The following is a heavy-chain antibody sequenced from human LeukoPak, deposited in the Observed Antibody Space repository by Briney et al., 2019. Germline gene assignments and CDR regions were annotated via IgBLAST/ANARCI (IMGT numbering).Heavy chain of an antibody. Sequence: GGSLRLSCAASGFTFTSYTMNWVRQAPGKGLEWISYISGGSGDIFYAGSVKGRFTISRDNAKNSLYLQMNSLGAEDTAVYYCARRGTSSSWAHFDYWGQGTLVTVSS. D-gene: IGHD6-13*01. CDR3: ARRGTSSSWAHFDY. V-gene: IGHV3-21*05. CDR1: GFTFTSYT. J-gene: IGHJ4*02. CDR2: ISGGSGDI.